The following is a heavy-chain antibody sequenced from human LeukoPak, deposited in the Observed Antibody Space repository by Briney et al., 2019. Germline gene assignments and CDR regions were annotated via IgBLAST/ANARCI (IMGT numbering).Heavy chain of an antibody. CDR1: GGSISSSSYY. Sequence: PSETLSLTCTVSGGSISSSSYYWGWIRQPPGKGLEWIGGIYYSGSTYYNPSLKSRVTISVDTSKNQFSLKLSSVTAADTAVYYCARHEWPRGVADLDYWGQGTLVTVSS. V-gene: IGHV4-39*01. CDR3: ARHEWPRGVADLDY. J-gene: IGHJ4*02. D-gene: IGHD2-15*01. CDR2: IYYSGST.